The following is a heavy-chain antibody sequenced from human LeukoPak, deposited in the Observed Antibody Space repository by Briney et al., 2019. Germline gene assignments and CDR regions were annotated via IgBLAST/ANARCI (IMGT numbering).Heavy chain of an antibody. CDR3: ARYLISPYYFDY. V-gene: IGHV5-51*01. CDR1: GSSFTSYW. Sequence: GASLEISYKGSGSSFTSYWIGWVRPMTGKGVESMEIIYPGDSDASYSPSFQGQVTISADKSISTAYLQWSSLKASDTAMYYCARYLISPYYFDYWGQGTLVTVSS. J-gene: IGHJ4*02. CDR2: IYPGDSDA.